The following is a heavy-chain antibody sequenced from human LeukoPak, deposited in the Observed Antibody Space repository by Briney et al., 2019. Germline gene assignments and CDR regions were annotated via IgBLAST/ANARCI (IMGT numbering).Heavy chain of an antibody. CDR3: ARVYYYEPRGYFQH. CDR1: GYTFTGYY. D-gene: IGHD3-22*01. V-gene: IGHV1-2*02. J-gene: IGHJ1*01. Sequence: GASVKVSCKASGYTFTGYYMHWVRQAPGQGLEWMGWINPNSGGTNYAQKFQGRVTMTRDTSISTAYMELSRLRSDDTAVYYCARVYYYEPRGYFQHWGQGTLVTVSS. CDR2: INPNSGGT.